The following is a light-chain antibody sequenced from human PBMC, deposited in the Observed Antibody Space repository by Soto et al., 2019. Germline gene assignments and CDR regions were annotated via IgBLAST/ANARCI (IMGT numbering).Light chain of an antibody. Sequence: QSVLTQPPSVSGAPGQRVTISCTGTSSNIGSNYVYWYQQLPGTAPKLLIYSNNQRPSGVPDRFSGSKSGTSASLAISGLRSEDEADYYCAAWDDSLSGHWVFGGGTKVTVL. CDR1: SSNIGSNY. J-gene: IGLJ3*02. CDR3: AAWDDSLSGHWV. CDR2: SNN. V-gene: IGLV1-47*02.